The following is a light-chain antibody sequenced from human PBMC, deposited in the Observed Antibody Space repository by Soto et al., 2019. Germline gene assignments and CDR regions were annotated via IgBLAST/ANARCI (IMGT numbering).Light chain of an antibody. J-gene: IGKJ3*01. CDR3: QKYNSVPFT. V-gene: IGKV1-27*01. Sequence: DIQMTQSPSSLSASVGDRVTITCRASPGTGNYVAWYQQKPGKVPELLIYGVSTLQSGVPSRFSGSGSGTDFTLTISSLQPEDVATYYCQKYNSVPFTFGPGTKVDIK. CDR1: PGTGNY. CDR2: GVS.